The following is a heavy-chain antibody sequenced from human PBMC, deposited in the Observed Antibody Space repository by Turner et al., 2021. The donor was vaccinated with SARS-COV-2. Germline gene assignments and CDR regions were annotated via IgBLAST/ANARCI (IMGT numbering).Heavy chain of an antibody. CDR2: MNPDSGNT. CDR1: GYTFTSYD. D-gene: IGHD2-2*01. CDR3: ARGGYCSSTSCSPYWYFDL. Sequence: QVQLVQSGAEVKKPGASVKVSCKASGYTFTSYDINWVRQATGQGLEWMGWMNPDSGNTAYAQKFQGRVTITRNTYISTAYMELSSLRSEDTAVYYCARGGYCSSTSCSPYWYFDLWGRGTLVTVSS. J-gene: IGHJ2*01. V-gene: IGHV1-8*03.